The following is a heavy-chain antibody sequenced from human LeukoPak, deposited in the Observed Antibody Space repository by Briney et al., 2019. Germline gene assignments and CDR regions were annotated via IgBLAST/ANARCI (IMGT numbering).Heavy chain of an antibody. CDR3: AREGAATDY. J-gene: IGHJ4*02. V-gene: IGHV4-59*01. D-gene: IGHD2-15*01. CDR2: IYYSGST. CDR1: GGSISNYY. Sequence: SETLSLTCTVSGGSISNYYWSWIRQPPGKGLEWIGYIYYSGSTNYNPSLKSRVTISVDTSKNQFSLKLSSVTAADTAVYYCAREGAATDYWGQGTLVTVSS.